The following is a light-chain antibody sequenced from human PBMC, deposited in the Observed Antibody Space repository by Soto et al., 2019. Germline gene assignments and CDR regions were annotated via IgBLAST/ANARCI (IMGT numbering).Light chain of an antibody. CDR2: STN. V-gene: IGLV8-61*01. Sequence: QTVVTQEPSLSVSPGGTVTLTCGLSSGSVSTSYYPGWYQQTPGQAPRTLIYSTNTRSSGVPDRFSGSILGNNAALTITGAQADDECVFYCVRYVGGAIPWVFGGGTKLTVL. J-gene: IGLJ3*02. CDR1: SGSVSTSYY. CDR3: VRYVGGAIPWV.